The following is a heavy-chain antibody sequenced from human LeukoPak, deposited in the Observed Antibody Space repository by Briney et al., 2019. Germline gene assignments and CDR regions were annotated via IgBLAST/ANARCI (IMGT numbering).Heavy chain of an antibody. D-gene: IGHD3-10*01. V-gene: IGHV4-34*01. CDR1: GGSFSGYY. J-gene: IGHJ4*02. CDR3: ARRSGYYGSGSYYNGRILDY. CDR2: INHSGST. Sequence: ASETLSLTCAVYGGSFSGYYWSWIRRPPGKGLEWIGEINHSGSTNYNPSLKSRVTISVDTSKNQFSLKLSSVTAADTAVYYCARRSGYYGSGSYYNGRILDYWGQGTLVTVSS.